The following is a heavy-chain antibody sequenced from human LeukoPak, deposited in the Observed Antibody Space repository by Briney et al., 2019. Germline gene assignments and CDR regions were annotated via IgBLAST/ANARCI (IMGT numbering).Heavy chain of an antibody. CDR3: AYIARFQFDY. V-gene: IGHV4-39*07. CDR1: GGSISSSSYY. Sequence: SETLSLTCTVSGGSISSSSYYWGWIRQPPGKGLEWIGSIYYRGSTSYNASLKSRVTISVDTSKNQFSLKLSSVTAADTGVYFCAYIARFQFDYWGQGALVTVSS. J-gene: IGHJ4*02. CDR2: IYYRGST. D-gene: IGHD3-3*01.